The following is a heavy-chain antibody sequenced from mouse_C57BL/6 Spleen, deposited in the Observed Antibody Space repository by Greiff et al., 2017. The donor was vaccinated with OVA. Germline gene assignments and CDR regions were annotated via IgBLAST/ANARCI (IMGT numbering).Heavy chain of an antibody. V-gene: IGHV1-78*01. CDR1: GYTFTDHT. CDR2: IYPRDGST. CDR3: AREDYDYDFWFAY. Sequence: VQLQESDAELVKPGASVKISCKVSGYTFTDHTIHWMKQRPEQGLEWIGYIYPRDGSTKYNEKFKGKATLTADKSSSTAYMQLNSLTSEDSAVYFCAREDYDYDFWFAYWGQGTLVTVSA. J-gene: IGHJ3*01. D-gene: IGHD2-4*01.